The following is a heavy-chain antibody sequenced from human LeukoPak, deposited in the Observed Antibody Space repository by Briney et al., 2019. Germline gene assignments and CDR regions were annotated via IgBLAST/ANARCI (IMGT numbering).Heavy chain of an antibody. V-gene: IGHV3-23*01. Sequence: SGGSLRLSCAASGFTFSSYAMSWVRQAPGKGLEWVSAISGSGGSTYYADSVKGRFTISRDKSKNTLYLQMNSLRAEDTAVYYCASYLGYSYGFGMDVWGKGTTVTVSS. J-gene: IGHJ6*04. CDR2: ISGSGGST. CDR1: GFTFSSYA. D-gene: IGHD5-18*01. CDR3: ASYLGYSYGFGMDV.